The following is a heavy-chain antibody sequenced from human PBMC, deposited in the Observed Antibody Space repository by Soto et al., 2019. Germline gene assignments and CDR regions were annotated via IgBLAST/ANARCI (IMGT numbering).Heavy chain of an antibody. Sequence: QVRLQESGPGLVKPSQTLSLTCTVSGGSIYTGDYYWSWIRQPPGKGLEWIGSVYYIGDTEYSPSLKSRLTLSVDTSKNQFSLRLTSVTAADTAVYYCARDPPGETGYFKGMDVWGQGPKVTVSS. CDR2: VYYIGDT. CDR3: ARDPPGETGYFKGMDV. V-gene: IGHV4-30-4*01. J-gene: IGHJ6*02. CDR1: GGSIYTGDYY.